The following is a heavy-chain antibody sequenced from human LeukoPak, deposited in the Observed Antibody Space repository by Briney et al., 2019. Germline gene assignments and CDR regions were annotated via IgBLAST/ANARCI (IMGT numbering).Heavy chain of an antibody. CDR2: INHSGST. V-gene: IGHV4-34*01. D-gene: IGHD2-2*01. J-gene: IGHJ6*03. CDR3: ARDNIVVVPAARYYMDV. Sequence: MPSETLSLTCAVYGGSFSGYYWSSIRQPPGKGLEWIGEINHSGSTNYNPSLKSRVTISVDTSKNQFSLKLSAVTAADTAVYYCARDNIVVVPAARYYMDVWGKGTTVTVSS. CDR1: GGSFSGYY.